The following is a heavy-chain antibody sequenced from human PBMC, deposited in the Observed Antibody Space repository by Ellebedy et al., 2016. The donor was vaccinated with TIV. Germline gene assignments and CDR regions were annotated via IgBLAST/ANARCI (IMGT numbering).Heavy chain of an antibody. D-gene: IGHD6-19*01. CDR2: IYYSGST. J-gene: IGHJ6*02. CDR3: ARVIAVAGTNYYGMDV. Sequence: SETLSLTCTVSGGSISSSSYYWGWIRQPPGKGLEWIASIYYSGSTYYNPSLKSRVTISVDTSKDQFSLKLSSVTAADTAVYYCARVIAVAGTNYYGMDVWGQGTTVTVSS. CDR1: GGSISSSSYY. V-gene: IGHV4-39*07.